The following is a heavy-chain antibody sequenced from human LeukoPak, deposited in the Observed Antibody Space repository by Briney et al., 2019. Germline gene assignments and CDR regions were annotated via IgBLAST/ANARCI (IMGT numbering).Heavy chain of an antibody. CDR2: ISDYNGKT. CDR1: GYTFITYS. CDR3: ARDVEAASPGWFGG. D-gene: IGHD6-6*01. Sequence: ASVNVSRKSSGYTFITYSNNWMRQAPGQGLEWVGWISDYNGKTNYAQKLQGRVTMSTDTSTTTAYMELRSLRSDDTGVYYCARDVEAASPGWFGGWGQRTLVSASS. V-gene: IGHV1-18*01. J-gene: IGHJ5*02.